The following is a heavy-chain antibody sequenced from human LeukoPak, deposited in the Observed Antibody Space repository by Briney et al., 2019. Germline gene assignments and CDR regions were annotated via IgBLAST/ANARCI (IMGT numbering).Heavy chain of an antibody. CDR3: ARDLVEYSSSPAGIDY. CDR2: ISGSGGST. D-gene: IGHD6-6*01. CDR1: GFTFSSYA. V-gene: IGHV3-23*01. J-gene: IGHJ4*02. Sequence: GGSLRLSCAASGFTFSSYAMSWVRQAPGKGLEWVSAISGSGGSTYYADSVKGRFTISRDNSKNTLYLQMNSLRAEDTAVYYCARDLVEYSSSPAGIDYWGQGTLVTVSS.